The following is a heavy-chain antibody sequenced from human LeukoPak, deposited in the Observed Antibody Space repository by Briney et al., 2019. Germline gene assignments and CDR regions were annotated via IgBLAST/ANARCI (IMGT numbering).Heavy chain of an antibody. Sequence: GGSLRLSCVASGFTFSSYWMSWVRQAPGKGLEWVANIKQDGSEKYYVDSVKGRFTISRDNAKNSLYLQMNSLRAEDTAVYYCARVVATIKGNNWFDPWGQGTLVTVSS. D-gene: IGHD5-12*01. J-gene: IGHJ5*02. V-gene: IGHV3-7*01. CDR3: ARVVATIKGNNWFDP. CDR2: IKQDGSEK. CDR1: GFTFSSYW.